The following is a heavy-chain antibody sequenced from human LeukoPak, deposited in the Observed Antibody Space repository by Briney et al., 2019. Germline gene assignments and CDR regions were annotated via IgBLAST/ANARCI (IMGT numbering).Heavy chain of an antibody. J-gene: IGHJ4*02. D-gene: IGHD3-3*01. CDR3: ARSPEWYYDFWSGYLW. V-gene: IGHV4-39*01. CDR1: GGSISSSTYY. CDR2: IYYSGST. Sequence: SETLSLTCTVSGGSISSSTYYWGWIRQPPGKGLEWIGSIYYSGSTYYNPSLKSRVTISVDTSKNQFSLKLSSVTAADTAVYYCARSPEWYYDFWSGYLWWGQGTLVTVSS.